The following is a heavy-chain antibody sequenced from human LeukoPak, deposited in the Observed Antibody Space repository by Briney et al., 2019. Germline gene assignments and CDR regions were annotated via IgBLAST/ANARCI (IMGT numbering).Heavy chain of an antibody. CDR1: VFSFSNYG. V-gene: IGHV3-33*01. Sequence: PGRSLRLSCAASVFSFSNYGMHWVRQAPGKGLEWVAVIWYDGSNKYYADSVKGRFTISRDNAKNSLYLQMNSLRAEDAAVYYCARALKYDSDSANEYYEYFQHWGQGTLVTVSS. CDR3: ARALKYDSDSANEYYEYFQH. D-gene: IGHD3-22*01. J-gene: IGHJ1*01. CDR2: IWYDGSNK.